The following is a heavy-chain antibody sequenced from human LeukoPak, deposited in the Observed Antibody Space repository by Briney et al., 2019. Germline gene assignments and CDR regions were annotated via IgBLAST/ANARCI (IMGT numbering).Heavy chain of an antibody. CDR2: IYQSGST. CDR1: GYSISSGYY. CDR3: ARDIPYYYDSSGYFDY. D-gene: IGHD3-22*01. V-gene: IGHV4-38-2*02. J-gene: IGHJ4*02. Sequence: PSETLSLTCAVSGYSISSGYYWGWIRQPPGKGLEWIGSIYQSGSTYYNPSLKSRVTISVDTSKNQFSLKLSSVTAADTAVYYCARDIPYYYDSSGYFDYWGQGTLVTVSS.